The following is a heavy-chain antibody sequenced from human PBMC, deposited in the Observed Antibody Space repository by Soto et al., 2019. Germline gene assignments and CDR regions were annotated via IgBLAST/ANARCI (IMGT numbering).Heavy chain of an antibody. V-gene: IGHV4-4*02. CDR3: ATLPPRIVVVKTEIPT. Sequence: QVQLRQSGPGMVRPSGTLSLTCVVSGTSISSTFWWTWVRQSPGKGLEWIGEIYHSGSTNYNPSPKSRVTISVHKPNNPFSLEFRAGTAADTAMYYCATLPPRIVVVKTEIPTWGQGTLVIVSS. CDR2: IYHSGST. J-gene: IGHJ4*02. CDR1: GTSISSTFW. D-gene: IGHD2-21*01.